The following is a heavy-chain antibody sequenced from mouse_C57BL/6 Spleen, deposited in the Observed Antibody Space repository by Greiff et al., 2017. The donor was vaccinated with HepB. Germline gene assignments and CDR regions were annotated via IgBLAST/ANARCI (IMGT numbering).Heavy chain of an antibody. D-gene: IGHD1-1*01. CDR2: IRSKSNNYAT. V-gene: IGHV10-1*01. CDR3: VRQGYGSSDY. CDR1: GFSFNTYA. J-gene: IGHJ2*01. Sequence: EVKVVESGGGLVQPKGSLKLSCAASGFSFNTYAMNWVRQAPGKGLEWVARIRSKSNNYATYYADSVKDRFTISRDDSESMLYLQMNNLKTEDTAMYYCVRQGYGSSDYWGQGTTLTVSS.